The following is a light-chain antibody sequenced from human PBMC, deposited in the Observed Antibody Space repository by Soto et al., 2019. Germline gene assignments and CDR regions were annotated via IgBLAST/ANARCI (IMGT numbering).Light chain of an antibody. CDR2: KAS. Sequence: DIQMTQSPSTLSAAVVDRVTITCRASQSISSWLAWYQQNPGKAPKLLIYKASSLESGVPSRFSGSGSGTEFTLTSSSLQPDDFATYYCQQYNSYSPYTFGQGTKLEIK. J-gene: IGKJ2*01. V-gene: IGKV1-5*03. CDR3: QQYNSYSPYT. CDR1: QSISSW.